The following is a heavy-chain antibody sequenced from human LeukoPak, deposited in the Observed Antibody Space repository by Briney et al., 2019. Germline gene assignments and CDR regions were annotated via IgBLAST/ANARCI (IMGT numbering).Heavy chain of an antibody. CDR1: GYIFDDYG. V-gene: IGHV3-20*04. CDR2: INWDGSST. Sequence: GGSLRLSCAGSGYIFDDYGMRWVRQAPGKGLEWVAGINWDGSSTGYAASVKGRCTISRDNAKTALYLEMNSLRVEDTAFYYCVRLGRDGYTYGAAYWGQGALVTVSS. J-gene: IGHJ1*01. CDR3: VRLGRDGYTYGAAY. D-gene: IGHD5-24*01.